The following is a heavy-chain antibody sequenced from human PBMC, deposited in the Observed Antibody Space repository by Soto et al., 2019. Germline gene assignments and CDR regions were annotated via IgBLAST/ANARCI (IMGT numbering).Heavy chain of an antibody. CDR2: ISGSGGST. J-gene: IGHJ4*02. V-gene: IGHV3-23*01. CDR1: GFTFSNYA. D-gene: IGHD3-10*01. CDR3: AKTPRGLLLWFGEGHDPFDY. Sequence: EVQLLESGGGLVQPGGSLRLSCAASGFTFSNYAMNWVRQAPGKGLEWVSAISGSGGSTYYADSVKGRFTVSRDNSKNTLYLQMNSLRAEDTAVYYCAKTPRGLLLWFGEGHDPFDYWGQGTLVTVSS.